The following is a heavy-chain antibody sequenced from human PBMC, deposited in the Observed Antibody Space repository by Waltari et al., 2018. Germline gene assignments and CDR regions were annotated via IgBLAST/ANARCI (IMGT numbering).Heavy chain of an antibody. V-gene: IGHV4-38-2*02. Sequence: QVQLQESGPGLVKPSETLSLTCTVSGYSISSGYYWGWIRQPPGKGLEWIGSIYHSGSTYDNPSLKSRVAISVDTSKNQFSLKLSSVTAADTAVYYCARDRPYGSSSHFDYWGQGTLVTVSS. CDR1: GYSISSGYY. CDR2: IYHSGST. D-gene: IGHD6-6*01. J-gene: IGHJ4*02. CDR3: ARDRPYGSSSHFDY.